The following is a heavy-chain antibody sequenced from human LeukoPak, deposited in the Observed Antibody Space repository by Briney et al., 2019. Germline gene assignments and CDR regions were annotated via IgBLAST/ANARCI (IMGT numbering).Heavy chain of an antibody. CDR2: IYYSGST. Sequence: PSETLSLTCTVSGGSISSSSYSWGWIRQPPGKGLEWIGSIYYSGSTYYNPSLKSRVTISVDTSKNQFSLKLSSVTAADTAVYYCARRKVVARGWYAPQVSTGYWGQGTLVTVSS. V-gene: IGHV4-39*01. CDR1: GGSISSSSYS. CDR3: ARRKVVARGWYAPQVSTGY. D-gene: IGHD2-2*01. J-gene: IGHJ4*02.